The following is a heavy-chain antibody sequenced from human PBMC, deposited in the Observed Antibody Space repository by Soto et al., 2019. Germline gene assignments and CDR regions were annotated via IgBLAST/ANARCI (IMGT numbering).Heavy chain of an antibody. V-gene: IGHV1-46*03. Sequence: QVQRVQSGAEVTKPGASVRVSCKASGYTFTSYYMHWVRQAPGQGLEWMGTIIPRGRSTSHAQKFQGRVTMTRDTSTSTVYMDLSSLTSDATAVYYCARDLRMGARNHWGQGNLVTVSS. D-gene: IGHD1-26*01. J-gene: IGHJ5*02. CDR2: IIPRGRST. CDR3: ARDLRMGARNH. CDR1: GYTFTSYY.